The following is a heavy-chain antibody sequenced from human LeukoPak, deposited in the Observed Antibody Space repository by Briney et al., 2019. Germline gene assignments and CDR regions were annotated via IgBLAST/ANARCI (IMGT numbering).Heavy chain of an antibody. Sequence: GGSLRLSCAASGFTFTNYATSWVRQAPGKGLEWVSAISDRGDRQYYADSVKGRFTISRDNSMNTLRLQMNSLSVEDTAVYYCVVYTGGYRSQFWGQGTLVTVSS. J-gene: IGHJ4*02. CDR2: ISDRGDRQ. D-gene: IGHD5-24*01. CDR3: VVYTGGYRSQF. V-gene: IGHV3-23*01. CDR1: GFTFTNYA.